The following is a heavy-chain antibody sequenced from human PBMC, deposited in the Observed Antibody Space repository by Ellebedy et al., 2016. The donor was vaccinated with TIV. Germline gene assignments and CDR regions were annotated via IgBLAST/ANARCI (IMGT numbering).Heavy chain of an antibody. CDR3: ARHARRYYFDSSGLDF. CDR1: GISLSNYW. J-gene: IGHJ4*02. V-gene: IGHV5-51*01. Sequence: PGGSLRLSCTLSGISLSNYWLGWVRQKPGKGLEWVGTIYPDDSEIRYSPSFQGQVTISVDKSIKTTYLQWSSLKASDTAMYYCARHARRYYFDSSGLDFWGQGTLVTVS. CDR2: IYPDDSEI. D-gene: IGHD3-22*01.